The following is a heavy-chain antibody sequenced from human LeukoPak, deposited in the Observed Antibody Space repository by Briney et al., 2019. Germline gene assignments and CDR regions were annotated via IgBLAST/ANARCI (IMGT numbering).Heavy chain of an antibody. CDR1: GFTFSSYW. D-gene: IGHD2-21*02. CDR3: ARDRLPPGGGLWYFDY. Sequence: GGSLRLSCAASGFTFSSYWMSWVRQAPGKGLEGVANIKQDGSEKYYVDSVKGRLTISRDNAKNSLYLQMNSLRAEDTAVYYCARDRLPPGGGLWYFDYWGQGTLVTVSS. CDR2: IKQDGSEK. V-gene: IGHV3-7*01. J-gene: IGHJ4*02.